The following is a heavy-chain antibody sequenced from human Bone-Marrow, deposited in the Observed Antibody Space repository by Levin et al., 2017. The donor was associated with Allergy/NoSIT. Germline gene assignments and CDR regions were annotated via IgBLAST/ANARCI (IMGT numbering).Heavy chain of an antibody. Sequence: TGGSLRLSCAASGFTFSDFWMTWIRQSPGMGLEWVVNISPDGSQKDYADSVRGRFTEAREKDRESLFRQMDSLRATDTATYYCAVGAHFWGQGTLVTVSS. D-gene: IGHD3-16*01. CDR2: ISPDGSQK. J-gene: IGHJ4*02. CDR3: AVGAHF. V-gene: IGHV3-7*01. CDR1: GFTFSDFW.